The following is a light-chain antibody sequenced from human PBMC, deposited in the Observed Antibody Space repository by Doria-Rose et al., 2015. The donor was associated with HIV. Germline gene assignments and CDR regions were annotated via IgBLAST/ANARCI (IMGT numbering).Light chain of an antibody. J-gene: IGKJ2*01. CDR3: QQSSSTPYT. CDR1: QSIRRY. Sequence: DLQGTQSPSSLSASVGDRVTITCRASQSIRRYLNWYQQKRGTAPKLLIYGVSTLQSGVPLRFSGGESGTDFTLTISSLQPEDSATYYCQQSSSTPYTFGQGTKVEIK. V-gene: IGKV1-39*01. CDR2: GVS.